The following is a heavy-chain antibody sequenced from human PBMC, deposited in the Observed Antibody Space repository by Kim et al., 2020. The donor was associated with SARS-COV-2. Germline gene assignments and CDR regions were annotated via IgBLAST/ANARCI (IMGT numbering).Heavy chain of an antibody. J-gene: IGHJ5*02. Sequence: SETLSLTCTVSGGSISSYYWSWIRQPPGKGLEWIGYIYYSGSTNYNPSLKSRFTISVDTSKNQFSLKLSSVTAADTAVDYYARGSQGYSRSWYYVDWFDPWGQGTLVTVSS. CDR2: IYYSGST. D-gene: IGHD6-13*01. V-gene: IGHV4-59*01. CDR1: GGSISSYY. CDR3: ARGSQGYSRSWYYVDWFDP.